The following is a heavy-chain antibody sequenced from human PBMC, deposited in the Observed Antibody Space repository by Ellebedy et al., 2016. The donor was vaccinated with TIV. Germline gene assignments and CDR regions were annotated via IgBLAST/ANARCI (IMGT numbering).Heavy chain of an antibody. CDR1: GFTFSSYG. J-gene: IGHJ4*02. Sequence: GESLKISCAASGFTFSSYGMHWVRQAPGKGLEWVAVIWYDGSNKYYADSVKGRFTISRDNSKNTLYLQMNSLRAEDTAMYYCASLKLLFGVVISIFDYWGQGTLVTVSS. V-gene: IGHV3-33*01. CDR2: IWYDGSNK. CDR3: ASLKLLFGVVISIFDY. D-gene: IGHD3-3*01.